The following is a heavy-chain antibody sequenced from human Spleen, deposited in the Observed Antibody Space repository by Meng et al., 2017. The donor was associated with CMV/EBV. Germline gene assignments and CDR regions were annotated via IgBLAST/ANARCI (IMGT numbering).Heavy chain of an antibody. J-gene: IGHJ4*02. Sequence: GESLKISCAASGLTFSTYVMNWVRQAPGKGLEWLAVISYDGSDKYYADSVKGRFTISRDNSKNTLYLQMNSLRAEDTAVYYCAKDTPSIVVVPAATAFDYWGQGTLVTVSS. V-gene: IGHV3-30*04. CDR2: ISYDGSDK. D-gene: IGHD2-2*01. CDR1: GLTFSTYV. CDR3: AKDTPSIVVVPAATAFDY.